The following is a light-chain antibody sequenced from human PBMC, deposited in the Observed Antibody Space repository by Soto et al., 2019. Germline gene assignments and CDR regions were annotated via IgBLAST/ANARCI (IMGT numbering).Light chain of an antibody. J-gene: IGLJ1*01. V-gene: IGLV2-14*01. CDR1: SCDVGGYNY. CDR3: SSYTSSSTLYV. CDR2: DVS. Sequence: QTMLAQPASVSGSPGQSITISCTGTSCDVGGYNYVSWYQQHPGKAPKLMIYDVSNRPSGVSNRFSGSKSGNTASLTISGLQAEDEADYYCSSYTSSSTLYVFGTGTKVTVL.